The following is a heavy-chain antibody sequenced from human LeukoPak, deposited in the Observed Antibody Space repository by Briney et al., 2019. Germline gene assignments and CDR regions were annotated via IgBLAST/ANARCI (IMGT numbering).Heavy chain of an antibody. J-gene: IGHJ4*02. V-gene: IGHV3-23*01. CDR1: GFTFTSFA. D-gene: IGHD3-22*01. CDR3: AKHSHDGSAPYYEVQLDY. CDR2: ISRSSVAT. Sequence: GGSLRLSCAASGFTFTSFAMSWVRQAPGKVLEWVSTISRSSVATYYANSVKGRFTISRDNSKNTGYVQMNSLRAEDTAIYYCAKHSHDGSAPYYEVQLDYWGQGTLVTVSS.